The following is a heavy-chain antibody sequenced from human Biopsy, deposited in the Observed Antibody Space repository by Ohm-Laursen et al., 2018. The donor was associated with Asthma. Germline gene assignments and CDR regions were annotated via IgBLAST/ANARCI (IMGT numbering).Heavy chain of an antibody. V-gene: IGHV1-3*01. D-gene: IGHD4-17*01. CDR1: GYTFISYA. CDR2: INAGNGNT. Sequence: ASVKVSCKASGYTFISYAIHWVRQAPGQRLEWMGWINAGNGNTKYSQKFQGRVTITADESTSTAYMELSSLTSEDSAVYYCAREVSTVDYGYYYFAMDVWGQGTTVTVSS. J-gene: IGHJ6*02. CDR3: AREVSTVDYGYYYFAMDV.